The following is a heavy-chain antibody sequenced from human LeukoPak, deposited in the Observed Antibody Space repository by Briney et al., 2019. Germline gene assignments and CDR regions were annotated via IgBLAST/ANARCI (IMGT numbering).Heavy chain of an antibody. V-gene: IGHV4-59*12. CDR3: ARGSSGYTGFDY. D-gene: IGHD3-22*01. J-gene: IGHJ4*02. CDR1: GGSISTYF. CDR2: VYYSGST. Sequence: SETLSLTCTVSGGSISTYFWSWIRQPPGKELEWIGYVYYSGSTNYNPSLKSRVTISVDTSKNQFSLKLSSVTAADTAVYYCARGSSGYTGFDYWGQGTLVTVSS.